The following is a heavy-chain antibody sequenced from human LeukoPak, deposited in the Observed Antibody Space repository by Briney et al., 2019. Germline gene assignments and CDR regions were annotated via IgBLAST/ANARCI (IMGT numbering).Heavy chain of an antibody. Sequence: ASVKVSCKASGYTFTGYYMHWVRQAPGQGLEWMGWINPNSGGTNYAQKFQGRVTMTRDTSISTAYMELSRLRSDDTAVYYCARDFRLVGATDNWFDPWGQGTLVTVSS. CDR2: INPNSGGT. J-gene: IGHJ5*02. V-gene: IGHV1-2*02. CDR1: GYTFTGYY. CDR3: ARDFRLVGATDNWFDP. D-gene: IGHD1-26*01.